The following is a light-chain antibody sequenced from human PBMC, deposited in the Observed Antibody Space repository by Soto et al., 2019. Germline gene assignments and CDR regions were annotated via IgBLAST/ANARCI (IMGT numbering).Light chain of an antibody. CDR3: QQYGSSRWT. CDR1: ESVTSS. Sequence: EIVMTQSPATLSVSPGDRATLSCRASESVTSSLAWYQQKPGQPPRLLIYGASSRATGIPDRFSGSGSGTDFTLTISRLEPEDFAVYYCQQYGSSRWTFGQGTKVDIK. J-gene: IGKJ1*01. V-gene: IGKV3-20*01. CDR2: GAS.